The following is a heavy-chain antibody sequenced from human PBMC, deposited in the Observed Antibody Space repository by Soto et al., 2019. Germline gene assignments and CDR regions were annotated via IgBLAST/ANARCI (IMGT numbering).Heavy chain of an antibody. CDR3: ARDAVTFDI. V-gene: IGHV1-3*01. J-gene: IGHJ3*02. CDR1: GYPFTSYA. CDR2: INAGNGNT. Sequence: SVKVSCTASGYPFTSYATHWLRQAPGQRLEWMGWINAGNGNTKCSQKFQGRVTITRDTSASTAYMELSSLRSEDTAVYYCARDAVTFDIWGQGTMVTVSS.